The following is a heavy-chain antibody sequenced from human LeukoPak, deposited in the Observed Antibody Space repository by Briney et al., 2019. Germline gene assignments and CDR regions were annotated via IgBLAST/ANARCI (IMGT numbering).Heavy chain of an antibody. CDR2: ISYDGSNK. Sequence: GGSLRLSCAASGFTFSSYAMHWVRQAPGKGLEWVAVISYDGSNKYYADSVKGRFTISRDNSKNTLYLQMNSLRAEDTAVYYCAKDPGYCSSTSCYTENPWGQGTLVTVSS. V-gene: IGHV3-30-3*01. CDR1: GFTFSSYA. J-gene: IGHJ5*02. D-gene: IGHD2-2*02. CDR3: AKDPGYCSSTSCYTENP.